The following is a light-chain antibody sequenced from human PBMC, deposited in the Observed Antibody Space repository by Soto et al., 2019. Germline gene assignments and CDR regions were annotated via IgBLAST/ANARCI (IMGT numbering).Light chain of an antibody. Sequence: EIVMTQSPATLSVSPGESATLSCRASQSISSNLAWYQHKPGQAPRLLIYGASTRATDIAARFSGSGSGTEFTLTISSLQSEDFAVYYCQQYKNWPPVTFGQGTKVEIK. CDR2: GAS. V-gene: IGKV3-15*01. CDR1: QSISSN. J-gene: IGKJ1*01. CDR3: QQYKNWPPVT.